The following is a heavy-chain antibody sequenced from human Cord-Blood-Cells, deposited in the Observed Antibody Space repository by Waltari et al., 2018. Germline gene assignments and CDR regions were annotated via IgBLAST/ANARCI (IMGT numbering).Heavy chain of an antibody. CDR2: IYYSGST. J-gene: IGHJ3*02. CDR1: GGSISSSSYY. V-gene: IGHV4-39*01. D-gene: IGHD6-6*01. CDR3: ARHSTYSSSSVAFDI. Sequence: QLQLQESGPGLVKPSETLSLTCTVSGGSISSSSYYWGWIRQPPGKGLEWIGSIYYSGSTYYNPSLKSRVTISVDTSKNQFSLKLSSVTAADTAVYYRARHSTYSSSSVAFDIWGQGTMVTVSS.